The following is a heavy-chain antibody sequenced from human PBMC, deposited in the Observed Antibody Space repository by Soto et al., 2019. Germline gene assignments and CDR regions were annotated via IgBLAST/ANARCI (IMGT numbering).Heavy chain of an antibody. CDR1: GCSLSTSGVG. Sequence: QITLKESGPTLVKPTQTLTLTFTFSGCSLSTSGVGVGWIRQPPGKALEWLALIYWNDDKRYSPSLKSRLTITKDTSKNQVVLTMTEMDPVDTAIYYCAPRGLSGRAAAGTDDFDLWGRGTLVTVS. CDR3: APRGLSGRAAAGTDDFDL. J-gene: IGHJ2*01. V-gene: IGHV2-5*01. D-gene: IGHD6-13*01. CDR2: IYWNDDK.